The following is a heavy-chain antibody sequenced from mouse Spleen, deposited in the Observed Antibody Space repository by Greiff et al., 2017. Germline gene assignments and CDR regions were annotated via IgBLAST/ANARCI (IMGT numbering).Heavy chain of an antibody. V-gene: IGHV1-19*01. CDR3: ASHYYGSSPY. Sequence: EVQLQQSGPVLVKPGASVKMSCKASGYTFTDYYMNWVKQSHGKSLEWIGVINPYNGGTSYNQKFKGKATLTVDKSSSTAYMELNSLTSEDSAVYYCASHYYGSSPYWGQGTLVTVSA. CDR1: GYTFTDYY. CDR2: INPYNGGT. D-gene: IGHD1-1*01. J-gene: IGHJ3*01.